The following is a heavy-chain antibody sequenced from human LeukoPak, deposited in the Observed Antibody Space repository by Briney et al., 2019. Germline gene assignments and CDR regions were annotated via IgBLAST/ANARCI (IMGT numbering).Heavy chain of an antibody. J-gene: IGHJ4*02. CDR1: GFTFSGYA. Sequence: GRSLRLSCAASGFTFSGYAMHWVRQAPGKGLEWVAVISYDGSNKYYADSVKGRFTISRDNSKNTLYLQMNSLRAEDTAVYYTVAAPYYWGQGTLVTVSS. D-gene: IGHD6-6*01. V-gene: IGHV3-30*01. CDR2: ISYDGSNK. CDR3: VAAPYY.